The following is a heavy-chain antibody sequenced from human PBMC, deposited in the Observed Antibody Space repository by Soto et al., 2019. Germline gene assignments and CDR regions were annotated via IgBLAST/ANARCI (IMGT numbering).Heavy chain of an antibody. CDR3: ARVPAPMVYAIRGAFDI. Sequence: GASVKVSCKASGYTFTSYYMHWVRQAPGQGLEWMGIINPSGGSTSYAQKFQGRVTMTRDTSTSTVYMELSSLRSEDTAVYYCARVPAPMVYAIRGAFDIWGQGTMVTVSS. D-gene: IGHD2-8*01. J-gene: IGHJ3*02. CDR2: INPSGGST. CDR1: GYTFTSYY. V-gene: IGHV1-46*01.